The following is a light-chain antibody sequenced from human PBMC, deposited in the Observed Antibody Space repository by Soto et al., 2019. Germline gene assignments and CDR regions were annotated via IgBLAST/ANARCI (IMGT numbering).Light chain of an antibody. J-gene: IGKJ1*01. Sequence: EIVLTQSPGTLSLSPGERATLSCRAIQSVSSRYLAWYQQKPGQAPRLLIYGASSRATGIPDRFSGSGSGTDFTLTISRLEPEDFAVYYCQQYANSPPTFGQGTKVDIK. CDR1: QSVSSRY. CDR3: QQYANSPPT. V-gene: IGKV3-20*01. CDR2: GAS.